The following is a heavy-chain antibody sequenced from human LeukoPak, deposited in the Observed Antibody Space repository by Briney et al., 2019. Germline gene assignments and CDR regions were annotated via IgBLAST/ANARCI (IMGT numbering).Heavy chain of an antibody. CDR1: GGSIGSSSYY. CDR2: IYYSGST. CDR3: ARDDSSGLFDY. J-gene: IGHJ4*02. Sequence: PSETLSLTCTVSGGSIGSSSYYWGWIRQPPGKGLEWIGSIYYSGSTYYNPSLKSRVTISVDTSKNQFSLKLSSVTAADTAVYYCARDDSSGLFDYWGQGTLVTVSS. V-gene: IGHV4-39*07. D-gene: IGHD3-22*01.